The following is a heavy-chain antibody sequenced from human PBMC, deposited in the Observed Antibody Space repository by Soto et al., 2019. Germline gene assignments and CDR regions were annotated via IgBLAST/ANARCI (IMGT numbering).Heavy chain of an antibody. CDR1: GFTFSSYG. Sequence: GGSLRLSCAASGFTFSSYGMHWVRQAPDKGLEWVAVIWYDGSNKYYADSVKGRFTISRDNSKNTLYLQMNSLRAEDTAVYYCVSGYDSSGYPPAPFDYWGQGTLVTVSS. CDR2: IWYDGSNK. CDR3: VSGYDSSGYPPAPFDY. D-gene: IGHD3-22*01. J-gene: IGHJ4*02. V-gene: IGHV3-33*01.